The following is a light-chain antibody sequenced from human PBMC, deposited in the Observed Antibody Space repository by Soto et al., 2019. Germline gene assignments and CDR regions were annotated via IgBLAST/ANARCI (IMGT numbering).Light chain of an antibody. CDR1: QNVRSN. Sequence: EIVMTQSPATLSVSPGERAALSCRASQNVRSNLAWYQQKPGQAPRLLIYGASTRATGIPARFSGSGSGTEFTLTISSLQSEDFAIYYCQQYNNWPPMFTFGPGTKVHIK. V-gene: IGKV3-15*01. J-gene: IGKJ3*01. CDR2: GAS. CDR3: QQYNNWPPMFT.